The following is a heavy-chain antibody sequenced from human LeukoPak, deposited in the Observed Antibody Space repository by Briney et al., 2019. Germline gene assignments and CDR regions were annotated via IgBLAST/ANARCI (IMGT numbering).Heavy chain of an antibody. Sequence: ASVKVSCKVSGYTLTELSMHWVRQAPGKGLEWMGGFDPEDGETIYAQKFQGRVTMTEDTSTDTAYMELSSLRSEDTAVYYCATALVVAAVDTYYYHGMDVWGQGTTVTVSS. J-gene: IGHJ6*02. D-gene: IGHD2-15*01. CDR3: ATALVVAAVDTYYYHGMDV. CDR1: GYTLTELS. CDR2: FDPEDGET. V-gene: IGHV1-24*01.